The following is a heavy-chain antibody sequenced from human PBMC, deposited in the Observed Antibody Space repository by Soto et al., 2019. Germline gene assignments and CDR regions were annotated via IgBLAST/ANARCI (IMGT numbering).Heavy chain of an antibody. V-gene: IGHV3-11*01. J-gene: IGHJ4*02. D-gene: IGHD2-21*01. CDR3: AREDHTYGVY. CDR1: GFSFRDYF. Sequence: GGSLRLSCAASGFSFRDYFMSWIRQAPGKGLEWVSYIGPYGNTIYYADSVKGRFTISRDDATSSLHLHMNSLRTEDTAVYYCAREDHTYGVYWGQGTPVTVSS. CDR2: IGPYGNTI.